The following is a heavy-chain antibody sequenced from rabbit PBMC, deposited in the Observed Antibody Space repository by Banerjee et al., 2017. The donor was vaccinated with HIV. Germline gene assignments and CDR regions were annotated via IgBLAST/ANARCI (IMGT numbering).Heavy chain of an antibody. CDR3: ARRNAASYWSL. J-gene: IGHJ4*01. CDR2: IDPVFGST. D-gene: IGHD8-1*01. Sequence: QEQLVESGGGLVQPGGSLKLSCKASGFDFSSYSMSWVRQAPGKGLEWIGYIDPVFGSTYYASWAKGRFTISKTSSTTVTLQMTSLTAADTATYFCARRNAASYWSLWGPGTLVTVS. V-gene: IGHV1S45*01. CDR1: GFDFSSYS.